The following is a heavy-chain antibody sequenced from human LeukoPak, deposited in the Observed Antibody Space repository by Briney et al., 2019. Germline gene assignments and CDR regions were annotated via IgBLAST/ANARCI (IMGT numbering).Heavy chain of an antibody. CDR2: ISGSGGST. J-gene: IGHJ4*02. D-gene: IGHD5-18*01. CDR1: GFTFSSYA. Sequence: PGGSLRLSCAASGFTFSSYAMSWVRQAPGKGLEWVSAISGSGGSTYYADSVKGRFTLSRDNSKNTLYLQMNRLRAEDTAVYYCAKYQMRLVVGYSYGNDYWGQGTLVTVSS. V-gene: IGHV3-23*01. CDR3: AKYQMRLVVGYSYGNDY.